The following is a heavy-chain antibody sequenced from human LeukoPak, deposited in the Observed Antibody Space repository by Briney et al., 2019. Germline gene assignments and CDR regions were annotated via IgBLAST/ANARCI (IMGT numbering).Heavy chain of an antibody. D-gene: IGHD3-9*01. Sequence: GGSLRLSCAASAFTFCNNSIAWVLQALGEGLEEGSGTSGSGVSTDYAEFVKGRFTVSRADSKNRLSLVKNSMRTASAAVNYCAKGAVLYDFLTGFLIWGKGTMVTVSS. J-gene: IGHJ4*02. CDR1: AFTFCNNS. CDR3: AKGAVLYDFLTGFLI. V-gene: IGHV3-23*01. CDR2: TSGSGVST.